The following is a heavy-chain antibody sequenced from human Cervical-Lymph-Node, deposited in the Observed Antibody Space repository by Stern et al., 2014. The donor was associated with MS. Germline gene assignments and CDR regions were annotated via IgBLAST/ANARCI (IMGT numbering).Heavy chain of an antibody. V-gene: IGHV1-46*01. CDR2: INPNGSVT. CDR3: TRDVGGVGRE. CDR1: GYTFTNYY. J-gene: IGHJ4*02. D-gene: IGHD3-16*01. Sequence: QVQLVQSGPEVKKPGASVMVSCKTSGYTFTNYYIHWVRQAPGQGLEWMGIINPNGSVTASAQKFQGRLTMTRDTSTTTVYMRLITLTSEDTAMYYCTRDVGGVGREWGQGTLVFVSS.